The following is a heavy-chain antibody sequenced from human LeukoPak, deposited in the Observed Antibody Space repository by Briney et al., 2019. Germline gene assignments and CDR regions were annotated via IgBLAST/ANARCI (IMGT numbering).Heavy chain of an antibody. CDR1: GGSISSGGYY. Sequence: SSETLSLTCTVSGGSISSGGYYWSWIRQHPGKGLEWIGYIYYSGSTYYNPSLKSRVTISVDTSKNQFSLKLSSVTAADTAVYYCATHIVGATNFDYWGQGTLVTVSS. CDR3: ATHIVGATNFDY. V-gene: IGHV4-31*03. J-gene: IGHJ4*02. D-gene: IGHD1-26*01. CDR2: IYYSGST.